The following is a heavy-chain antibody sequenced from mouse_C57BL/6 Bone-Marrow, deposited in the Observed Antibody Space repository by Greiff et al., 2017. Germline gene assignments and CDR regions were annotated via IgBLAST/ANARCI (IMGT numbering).Heavy chain of an antibody. CDR1: GYSITSGYY. Sequence: EVQLQESGPGLVKPSQSLSLTCSVTGYSITSGYYWNWIRQFPGNKLEWMGYISYDGSNNYNPSLKNRISITRDTSKNQFFLKLNSVTTEDTATYYCARWCGYYWFAYWGQGTLVTVSA. CDR3: ARWCGYYWFAY. J-gene: IGHJ3*01. V-gene: IGHV3-6*01. CDR2: ISYDGSN. D-gene: IGHD2-3*01.